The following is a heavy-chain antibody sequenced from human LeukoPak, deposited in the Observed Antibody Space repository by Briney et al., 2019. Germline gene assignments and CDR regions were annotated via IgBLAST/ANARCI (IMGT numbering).Heavy chain of an antibody. J-gene: IGHJ5*02. Sequence: GGSLKLSCAASGFTFSGSAMHWVRQASGKGLEWVGRIRSKANSYATAYAASVKGRFTISRDDSKNTAYLQMNSLRTEDTAVYYCTRTKDYDFWSGYCLDPWGQGTLVTVSS. CDR2: IRSKANSYAT. CDR3: TRTKDYDFWSGYCLDP. D-gene: IGHD3-3*01. V-gene: IGHV3-73*01. CDR1: GFTFSGSA.